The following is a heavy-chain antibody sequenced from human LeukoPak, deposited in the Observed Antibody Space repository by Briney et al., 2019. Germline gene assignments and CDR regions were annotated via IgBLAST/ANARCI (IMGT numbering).Heavy chain of an antibody. CDR3: AREEIQLWLGPPY. V-gene: IGHV3-74*01. Sequence: PGGPLRLSCAASGFTFSSYWMHWVRQAPGKGLVWVSRINSDGSSTSYADSVKGRFTISRDNAKNTLYLQMNSLRAEDTAVYYCAREEIQLWLGPPYWGQGTLVTVSS. J-gene: IGHJ4*02. CDR2: INSDGSST. CDR1: GFTFSSYW. D-gene: IGHD5-18*01.